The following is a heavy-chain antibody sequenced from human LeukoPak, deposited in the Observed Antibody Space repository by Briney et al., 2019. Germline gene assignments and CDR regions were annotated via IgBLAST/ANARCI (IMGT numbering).Heavy chain of an antibody. Sequence: WVRQMPGKGLEWIGYIYHSGSTYYNPSLKSRVTISVDRSKNQFSLKLSSVTAADTAVYYCARAPPRDGYHPGPDAFDIWGQGTMVTVSS. J-gene: IGHJ3*02. CDR3: ARAPPRDGYHPGPDAFDI. V-gene: IGHV4-30-2*01. CDR2: IYHSGST. D-gene: IGHD5-24*01.